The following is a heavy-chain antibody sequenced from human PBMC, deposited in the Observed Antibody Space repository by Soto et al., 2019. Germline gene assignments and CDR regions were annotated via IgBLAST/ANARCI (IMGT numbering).Heavy chain of an antibody. CDR3: ARVSVTIFGVVMGHYYYAMDV. D-gene: IGHD3-3*01. CDR1: GGSISSGGYY. Sequence: SETLSLTCTVSGGSISSGGYYWSWIRQHPGKGLEWIGEIYHSGSTNYNPSLKSRVTISKDTSKKQFSLKLTSVTAADTAVYYCARVSVTIFGVVMGHYYYAMDVWGQGTTVTVSS. V-gene: IGHV4-31*03. J-gene: IGHJ6*02. CDR2: IYHSGST.